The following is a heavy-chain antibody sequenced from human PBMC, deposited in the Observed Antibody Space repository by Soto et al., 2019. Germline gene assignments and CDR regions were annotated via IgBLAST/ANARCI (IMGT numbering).Heavy chain of an antibody. V-gene: IGHV1-69*12. CDR2: IIPIFGTA. Sequence: QVQLVQSGAEVKKPGSSVKVSCKASGGTFSNYAISWVRQAPGQGLEWMGGIIPIFGTANYAQRYLGRVTITADESMTTVYMELSSLRSADTAVYYCAREATVYELYHWFDPRGQGTLVTVSS. J-gene: IGHJ5*02. CDR3: AREATVYELYHWFDP. CDR1: GGTFSNYA. D-gene: IGHD4-17*01.